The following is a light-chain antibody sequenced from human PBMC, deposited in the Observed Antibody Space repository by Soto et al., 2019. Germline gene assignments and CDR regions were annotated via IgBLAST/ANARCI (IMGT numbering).Light chain of an antibody. CDR3: QQSNNYPGP. CDR2: KAS. J-gene: IGKJ1*01. CDR1: QTISSW. Sequence: IRMAQFPTTLSVYVGGRVTIPCLASQTISSWLAWYQQKPGKAPKLLIYKASTLKSGVPSRFSGSGSGTEFTLTISSLQPEDFATYFCQQSNNYPGPFGQGTKVDIK. V-gene: IGKV1-5*03.